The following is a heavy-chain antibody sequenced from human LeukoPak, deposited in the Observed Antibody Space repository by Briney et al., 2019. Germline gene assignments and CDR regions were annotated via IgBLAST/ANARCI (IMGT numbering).Heavy chain of an antibody. Sequence: GESLKISCKGSGYSSTSYWIGWVRQMPGKGLEWMGIIYPGDSDTRYSPSFQGQVTISADKSISTAYLQWSSLKASDTVMYYCARPNYYDSSGYYVVAFDIWGQGTMVTVSS. CDR1: GYSSTSYW. CDR2: IYPGDSDT. V-gene: IGHV5-51*01. J-gene: IGHJ3*02. CDR3: ARPNYYDSSGYYVVAFDI. D-gene: IGHD3-22*01.